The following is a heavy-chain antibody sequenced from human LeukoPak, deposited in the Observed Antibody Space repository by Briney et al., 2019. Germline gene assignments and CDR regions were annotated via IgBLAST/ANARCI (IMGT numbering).Heavy chain of an antibody. J-gene: IGHJ4*02. V-gene: IGHV3-66*01. CDR3: ARDWPGNYGATYFFDH. Sequence: GGSLRLSCAASGFTVSSNYMSWVRQAPGKGLEWVSVIYSGGYTYYADSVKDRFTISRDNSKNTLYLQMNSQRVYDTAVYYCARDWPGNYGATYFFDHWGQGTLVAVSS. CDR2: IYSGGYT. CDR1: GFTVSSNY. D-gene: IGHD1-7*01.